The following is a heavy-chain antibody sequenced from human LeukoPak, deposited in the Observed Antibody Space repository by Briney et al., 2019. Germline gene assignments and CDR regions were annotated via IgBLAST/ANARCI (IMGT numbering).Heavy chain of an antibody. CDR3: ARDRDYAFDY. D-gene: IGHD4-17*01. V-gene: IGHV3-74*01. CDR1: GFSLSSYW. J-gene: IGHJ4*02. Sequence: GGSLRLSCEASGFSLSSYWMHWVRQAPGKGLVWVSRINSDAKTTDYGDSVKGRFTISRDNAKNSLYLQMNSLRDEDTAVYYCARDRDYAFDYWGQGTLVTVSS. CDR2: INSDAKTT.